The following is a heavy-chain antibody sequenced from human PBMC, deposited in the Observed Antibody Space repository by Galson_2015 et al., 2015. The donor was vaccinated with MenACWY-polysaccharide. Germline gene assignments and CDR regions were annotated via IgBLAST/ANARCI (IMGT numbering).Heavy chain of an antibody. CDR2: INEDGSAK. CDR3: ARASLLVLPDY. D-gene: IGHD2-8*01. Sequence: SLRLSCADSGFTFRSYWMSWVRQAPGRGLECVANINEDGSAKYYVDSVKGRFIISRDNAENSLYLQMNSLRAEDTAVYFCARASLLVLPDYWGQGTQLTVSS. V-gene: IGHV3-7*01. J-gene: IGHJ4*02. CDR1: GFTFRSYW.